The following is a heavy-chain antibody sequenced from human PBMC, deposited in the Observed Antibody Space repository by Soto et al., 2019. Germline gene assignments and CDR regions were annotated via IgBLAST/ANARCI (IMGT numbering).Heavy chain of an antibody. CDR2: IIPIFGTA. Sequence: SVKVSCKASGGTFSSYAISWVRQAPGQGLEWMGGIIPIFGTANYAQKFQGRVTITADESTSTAYMELSSLRSEDTAVYYCARAQGIAAAGTVHYYYGMDVWGQGTTVTVSS. D-gene: IGHD6-13*01. CDR3: ARAQGIAAAGTVHYYYGMDV. V-gene: IGHV1-69*13. J-gene: IGHJ6*02. CDR1: GGTFSSYA.